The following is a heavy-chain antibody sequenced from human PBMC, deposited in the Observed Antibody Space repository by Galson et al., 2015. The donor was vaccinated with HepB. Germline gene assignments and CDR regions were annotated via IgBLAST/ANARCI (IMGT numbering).Heavy chain of an antibody. J-gene: IGHJ4*02. CDR3: ARTIAGDTGYAYSFEF. CDR1: GYTFFSYG. CDR2: ISAYNDNT. V-gene: IGHV1-18*04. D-gene: IGHD5-12*01. Sequence: SVKVSCKASGYTFFSYGISWIRRAPGQGLEWVGWISAYNDNTKYGQNFQGRVTMYIDKPTTTAYMELRSLRPDDTAVYYCARTIAGDTGYAYSFEFWGQGTLVTVSS.